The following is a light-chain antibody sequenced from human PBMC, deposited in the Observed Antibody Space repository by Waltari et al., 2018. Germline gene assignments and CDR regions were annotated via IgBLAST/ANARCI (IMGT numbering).Light chain of an antibody. V-gene: IGKV3-15*01. CDR1: QSVSSK. Sequence: EIVMTQSPATLSVSPGERATLSCRASQSVSSKLAWYQQKLGQAPRLLIYGASTRATGIPARFSGSGSGIEFTLTISSLQSEDFALYYCQQYNNWPPFTFGQGTKLEIK. CDR2: GAS. CDR3: QQYNNWPPFT. J-gene: IGKJ2*01.